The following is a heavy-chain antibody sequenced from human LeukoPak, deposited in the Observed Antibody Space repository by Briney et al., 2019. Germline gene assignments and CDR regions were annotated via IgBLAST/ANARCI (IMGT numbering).Heavy chain of an antibody. J-gene: IGHJ5*02. Sequence: PSETLSLTCAVSGGSISSGGYSWSWIRQPPGKGLEWIGYIYHSGSTYYNPSLKSRVTISVDRSKNQFSLKLSSVTAADTAVYYCARGGDYGDFGGWFDPWGQGTLVTVSS. CDR2: IYHSGST. D-gene: IGHD4-17*01. V-gene: IGHV4-30-2*01. CDR1: GGSISSGGYS. CDR3: ARGGDYGDFGGWFDP.